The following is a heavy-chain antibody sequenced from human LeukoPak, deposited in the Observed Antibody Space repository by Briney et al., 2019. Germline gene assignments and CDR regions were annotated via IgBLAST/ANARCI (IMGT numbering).Heavy chain of an antibody. Sequence: PSETLSLTCAVSGGSISSGGYSWSWIRQPPGKGLEWIGYIYYSGSTYYNPSLKSRVTISVDTSKNQFSLKLSSVTAADTAVYYCARDLLGFGESWFDPWGQGTLVTVSS. CDR3: ARDLLGFGESWFDP. J-gene: IGHJ5*02. V-gene: IGHV4-30-4*07. CDR1: GGSISSGGYS. CDR2: IYYSGST. D-gene: IGHD3-10*01.